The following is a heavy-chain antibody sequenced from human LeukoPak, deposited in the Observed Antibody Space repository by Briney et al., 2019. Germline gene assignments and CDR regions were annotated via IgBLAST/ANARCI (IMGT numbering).Heavy chain of an antibody. CDR2: IYYSGST. Sequence: SETLSLTCTVSGGSINSYYWSWIRQPPGKGLEWIGYIYYSGSTNYNPSLKSRVTISVDTSKNQFSLKLSSVTAADTAVYYCARDRSGWSFDYWGQGTLVTVSS. D-gene: IGHD6-19*01. J-gene: IGHJ4*02. CDR1: GGSINSYY. CDR3: ARDRSGWSFDY. V-gene: IGHV4-59*01.